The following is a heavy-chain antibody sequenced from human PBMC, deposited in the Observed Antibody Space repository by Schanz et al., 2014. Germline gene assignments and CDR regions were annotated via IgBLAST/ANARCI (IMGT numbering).Heavy chain of an antibody. J-gene: IGHJ5*02. Sequence: EVQLAESGGGSVQPGGSLRLSCAASGFTFSSYWMHWVRQVPGKGLEWVSAILGLASTTYYADSVKGRFTISRDNSKNLLYLQMNSLRAEDTAVYYCTRDVRLDRRGNWFDPWGQGTLVTVSS. CDR3: TRDVRLDRRGNWFDP. CDR2: ILGLASTT. CDR1: GFTFSSYW. V-gene: IGHV3-23*04. D-gene: IGHD1-1*01.